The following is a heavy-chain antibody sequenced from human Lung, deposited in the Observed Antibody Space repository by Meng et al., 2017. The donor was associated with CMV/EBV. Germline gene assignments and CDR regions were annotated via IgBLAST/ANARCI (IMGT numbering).Heavy chain of an antibody. CDR2: ISSSSSYI. Sequence: GESLKISCAASGFTFSSYSMNWVRQAPGKGLEWVSSISSSSSYIYYADSVKGRFTITRDNAKNSLYLQMNSLRAEDTAVYYCARWERTAMDPYYYYGMDCWGQGTTVTVSS. V-gene: IGHV3-21*01. CDR3: ARWERTAMDPYYYYGMDC. D-gene: IGHD5-18*01. CDR1: GFTFSSYS. J-gene: IGHJ6*02.